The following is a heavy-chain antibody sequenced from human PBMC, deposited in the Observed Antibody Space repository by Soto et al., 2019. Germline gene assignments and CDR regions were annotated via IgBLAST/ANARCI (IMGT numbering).Heavy chain of an antibody. CDR2: IIPIFGTA. J-gene: IGHJ5*02. Sequence: QVQLVQSGAEVKKPGSSVKVSCKASGGTFSSYAISWVRQAPGQGLEWMGGIIPIFGTANYAQKFQGRVTNTADECTGTAYMELSSLRSEDTAVYYCARDEGGYCSGGSCPVTWFDPWGQGTLVTVSS. CDR3: ARDEGGYCSGGSCPVTWFDP. CDR1: GGTFSSYA. D-gene: IGHD2-15*01. V-gene: IGHV1-69*01.